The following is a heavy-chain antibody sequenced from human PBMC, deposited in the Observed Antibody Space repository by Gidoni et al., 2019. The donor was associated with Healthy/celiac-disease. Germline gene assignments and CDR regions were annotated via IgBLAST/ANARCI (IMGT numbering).Heavy chain of an antibody. CDR3: ARGWRVGHDYSNYFDY. J-gene: IGHJ4*02. CDR1: GFTFRSYA. V-gene: IGHV3-30-3*01. Sequence: QVQLVESGGGVVQPGRSLRLSCAASGFTFRSYAMHWVRQAPGKGLEWVAVISYDGSNKYYADSVKGRFTISRDNSKNTLYLQMNSLRAEDTAVYYCARGWRVGHDYSNYFDYWGQGTLVTVSS. CDR2: ISYDGSNK. D-gene: IGHD4-4*01.